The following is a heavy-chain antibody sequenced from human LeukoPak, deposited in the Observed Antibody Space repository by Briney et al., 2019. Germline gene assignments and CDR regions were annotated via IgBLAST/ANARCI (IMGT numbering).Heavy chain of an antibody. D-gene: IGHD3-3*01. CDR2: IYTSGST. CDR1: GGSISSGSYY. CDR3: ARECDDFMYYYYGMDV. J-gene: IGHJ6*04. V-gene: IGHV4-61*02. Sequence: PSQTLSLTCTVSGGSISSGSYYWSWIRQPAGKGLEWIGRIYTSGSTNYNPSLKSRVTISVDTSKNQFSLKLSSVTAADTAVYYCARECDDFMYYYYGMDVWGKGTTVTVSS.